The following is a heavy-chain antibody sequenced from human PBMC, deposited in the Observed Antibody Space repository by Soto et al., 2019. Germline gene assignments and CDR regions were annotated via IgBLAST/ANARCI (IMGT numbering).Heavy chain of an antibody. CDR2: ISYDGSNK. D-gene: IGHD3-22*01. J-gene: IGHJ4*02. CDR3: AKVHLSSYYDSSGYYPEFDY. CDR1: GFTFSSYG. V-gene: IGHV3-30*18. Sequence: QVQLVESGGGVVQPGRSLRLSCAASGFTFSSYGMHWVRQAPGKGLEWVAVISYDGSNKYYADSVKGRFTISRDNSKNTLYLQMNSLRAEDTAVYYCAKVHLSSYYDSSGYYPEFDYWGQGTLVTVSS.